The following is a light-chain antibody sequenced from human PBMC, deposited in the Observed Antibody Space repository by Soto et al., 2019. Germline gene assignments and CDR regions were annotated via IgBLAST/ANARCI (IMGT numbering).Light chain of an antibody. J-gene: IGLJ1*01. V-gene: IGLV1-44*01. CDR2: SNN. CDR3: AAGEESRNGYA. CDR1: SSNIGSNT. Sequence: QSALTQPPSASGTPGQRVTISCSGSSSNIGSNTVNWYQQLPGTAPKLLIYSNNQRPSGVPDRFSGSKSGTSASLAISGFQSEDEADYYWAAGEESRNGYAFETGTKVP.